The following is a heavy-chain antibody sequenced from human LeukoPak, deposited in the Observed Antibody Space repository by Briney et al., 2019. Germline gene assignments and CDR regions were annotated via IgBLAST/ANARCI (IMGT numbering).Heavy chain of an antibody. CDR2: ISSSGSTI. D-gene: IGHD3-22*01. CDR3: ARETYDYDASGFLSY. Sequence: GGSLRLSCAASGFTFSDYYMSWIRQAPGKGLEWVSYISSSGSTIYYADSVKGRFTISRDNAKNSLYLQMNSLRPEDTAVYYCARETYDYDASGFLSYWGQGALVTVSS. V-gene: IGHV3-11*04. J-gene: IGHJ4*02. CDR1: GFTFSDYY.